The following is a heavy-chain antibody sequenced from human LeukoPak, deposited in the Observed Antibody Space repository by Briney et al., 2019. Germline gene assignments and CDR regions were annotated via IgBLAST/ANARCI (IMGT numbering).Heavy chain of an antibody. CDR2: IYYSGST. V-gene: IGHV4-59*01. CDR3: ARGTPRHYYYYGMDV. J-gene: IGHJ6*02. Sequence: SETLSLTCTVSGGSISSYYWSWIRQPPGKGLEWIGYIYYSGSTNYNPSLKSRVTISVDTSKNQFSLKLSSVTAADTAVYYCARGTPRHYYYYGMDVWGQGTTVTVSS. CDR1: GGSISSYY.